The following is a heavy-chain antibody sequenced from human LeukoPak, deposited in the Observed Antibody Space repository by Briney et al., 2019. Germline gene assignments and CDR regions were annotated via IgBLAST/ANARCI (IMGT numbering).Heavy chain of an antibody. D-gene: IGHD4-17*01. Sequence: SETLSLTCTVSGGSISSGGYSWSWIRQHPGKGLEWIGYIYYSGSTYYNPSLKSRVTISVDTSKNQFSLKLSSVTAADTAVYYCASSYGDSPMGYWGQGTLVTVSS. CDR3: ASSYGDSPMGY. CDR1: GGSISSGGYS. J-gene: IGHJ4*02. V-gene: IGHV4-31*03. CDR2: IYYSGST.